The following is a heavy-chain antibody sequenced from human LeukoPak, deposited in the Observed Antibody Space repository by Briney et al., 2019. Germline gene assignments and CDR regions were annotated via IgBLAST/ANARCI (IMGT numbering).Heavy chain of an antibody. Sequence: GASVKVSCKASGYTFSTYALTWVRQAPGQGLEWMGWISTYNGDTTYAQNIQDRVTMTTDTSANTAYLEVRSLRSDDTAVYYCARIVDIVLGLYFDYWGQGTLVTVSS. CDR1: GYTFSTYA. V-gene: IGHV1-18*01. CDR3: ARIVDIVLGLYFDY. J-gene: IGHJ4*02. D-gene: IGHD2-8*02. CDR2: ISTYNGDT.